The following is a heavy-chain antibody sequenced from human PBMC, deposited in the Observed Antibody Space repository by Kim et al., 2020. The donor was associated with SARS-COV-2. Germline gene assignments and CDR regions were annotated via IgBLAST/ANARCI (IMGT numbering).Heavy chain of an antibody. J-gene: IGHJ6*02. CDR2: IYHSGST. CDR1: GGSISSSNW. D-gene: IGHD6-13*01. Sequence: SETLSLTCAVSGGSISSSNWWSWVRQPPGKGLEWIGEIYHSGSTNYNPSLKSRVTISVDKSKNQFSLKLTAVTAADTAVYYCARERVIAAAGEYYYYYGRDVWGQGTTVTGSS. CDR3: ARERVIAAAGEYYYYYGRDV. V-gene: IGHV4-4*02.